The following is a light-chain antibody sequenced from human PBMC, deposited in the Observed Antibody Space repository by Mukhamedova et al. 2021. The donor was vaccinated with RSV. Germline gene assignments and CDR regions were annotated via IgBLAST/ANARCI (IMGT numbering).Light chain of an antibody. CDR3: QQSFVTPSSS. CDR2: AAT. J-gene: IGKJ5*01. Sequence: WYQRRVHGKAPKLLIDAATRLQSGVPSRFSGSESGTEFTLTINNLHPEDLATYYCQQSFVTPSSSFGQGTRLEIQ. V-gene: IGKV1-39*01.